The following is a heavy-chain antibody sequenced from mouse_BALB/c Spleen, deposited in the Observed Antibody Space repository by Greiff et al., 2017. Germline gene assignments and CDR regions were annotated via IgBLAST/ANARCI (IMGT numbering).Heavy chain of an antibody. CDR1: GFSLSRYS. D-gene: IGHD1-2*01. Sequence: VKLVESGPGLVAPSQSLSITCTVSGFSLSRYSVHWVRQPPGKGLEWLGMIWGGGSTDYNSALKSRLSISKDNSKSQVFLKMNSLQTDDTAMYYCARASIHYYGYGFAYWGQGTLVTVSA. V-gene: IGHV2-6-4*01. J-gene: IGHJ3*01. CDR2: IWGGGST. CDR3: ARASIHYYGYGFAY.